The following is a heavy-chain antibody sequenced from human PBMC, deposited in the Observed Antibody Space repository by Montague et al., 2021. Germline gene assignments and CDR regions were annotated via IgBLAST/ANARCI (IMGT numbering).Heavy chain of an antibody. CDR2: IYYSGNS. V-gene: IGHV4-39*07. D-gene: IGHD6-13*01. Sequence: ETLSLTCTVSGASITSNIYYWGWIRQSPGKGLEWIGSIYYSGNSFYQPSLKRRISMAVDTSKNQFSLKLSSVTAADTAIYYCARVFSSWYVGWFDPWGQGTLVTVSS. J-gene: IGHJ5*02. CDR3: ARVFSSWYVGWFDP. CDR1: GASITSNIYY.